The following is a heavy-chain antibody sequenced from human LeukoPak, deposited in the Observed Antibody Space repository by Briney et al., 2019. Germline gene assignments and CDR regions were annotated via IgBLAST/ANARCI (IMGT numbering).Heavy chain of an antibody. V-gene: IGHV3-30*04. J-gene: IGHJ4*02. CDR1: GFTFSSYA. CDR3: ARSATTPGTFDY. D-gene: IGHD4-17*01. CDR2: ISYDGSNK. Sequence: GRSLRLSCAASGFTFSSYAMHWVRQAPGKGLDWVAVISYDGSNKYYADSVKGRFTISRDNSKNTLYLQMNSLRAEDTAVYYCARSATTPGTFDYWGQGTLVTVSS.